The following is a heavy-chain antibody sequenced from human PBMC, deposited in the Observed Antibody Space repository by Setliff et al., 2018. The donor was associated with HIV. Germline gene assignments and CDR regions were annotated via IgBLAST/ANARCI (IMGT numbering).Heavy chain of an antibody. J-gene: IGHJ2*01. CDR2: ISAYNGNT. D-gene: IGHD3-10*01. CDR1: GYTFTAHD. CDR3: ASGGYYYDSGSYYSDWYFDL. Sequence: ASVKVSCKASGYTFTAHDMHWVRQAPGQGLEWMGWISAYNGNTNYAQKLQGRVTMTTDTSTSTAYMELRSLRSDDTAVYYCASGGYYYDSGSYYSDWYFDLWGRGTLVTVSS. V-gene: IGHV1-18*04.